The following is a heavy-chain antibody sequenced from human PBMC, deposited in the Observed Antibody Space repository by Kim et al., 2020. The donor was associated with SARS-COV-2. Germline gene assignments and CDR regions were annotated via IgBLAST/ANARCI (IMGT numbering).Heavy chain of an antibody. Sequence: SETLSLTCTVSGGSISSDYYYWGWIRQPPWKGLEWIGSMYYSGRAYYNPSLESRVTISVDTSKNQFSLKLNFVTASDTAVYYCARVVNFYGSGRYSPPDYWGQGTVVTVSS. V-gene: IGHV4-39*02. J-gene: IGHJ4*02. CDR3: ARVVNFYGSGRYSPPDY. CDR1: GGSISSDYYY. D-gene: IGHD3-10*01. CDR2: MYYSGRA.